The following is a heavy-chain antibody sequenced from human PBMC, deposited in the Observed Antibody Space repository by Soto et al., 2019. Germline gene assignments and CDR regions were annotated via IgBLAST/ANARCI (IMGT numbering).Heavy chain of an antibody. D-gene: IGHD3-16*01. CDR2: ISSSSSYT. CDR1: GFTFSDYY. J-gene: IGHJ4*02. CDR3: ARSICRAEGRRGNYGGFDY. V-gene: IGHV3-11*06. Sequence: QVQLVESGGGLVKPGGSLTLSCAASGFTFSDYYMSWIRQAPGKGLEWVSYISSSSSYTNYADSVKGRFTISRDNAKNSVYLQMNGRGAEDPAVYYCARSICRAEGRRGNYGGFDYWGQGTLVTVSS.